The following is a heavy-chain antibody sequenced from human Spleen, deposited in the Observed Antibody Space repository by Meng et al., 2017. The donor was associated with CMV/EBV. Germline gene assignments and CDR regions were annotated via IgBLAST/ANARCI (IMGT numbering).Heavy chain of an antibody. CDR1: GFAFSSFD. CDR2: TSYDESKK. CDR3: AKDMSTNLYYFHGMDV. J-gene: IGHJ6*02. V-gene: IGHV3-33*06. D-gene: IGHD3-16*01. Sequence: GGSLRLSCAASGFAFSSFDMHWVRQAPGKGLEWVAMTSYDESKKYYTDSVKGQFTISRDNSKRVLYLQMNGLRAEDTAVYHCAKDMSTNLYYFHGMDVWSQGTTVTVSS.